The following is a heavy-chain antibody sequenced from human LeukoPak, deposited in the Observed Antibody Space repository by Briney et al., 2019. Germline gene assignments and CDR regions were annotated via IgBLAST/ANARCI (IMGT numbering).Heavy chain of an antibody. D-gene: IGHD6-6*01. CDR1: GGSISSSSYY. V-gene: IGHV4-39*01. CDR3: ARHPYSSSSFQDY. CDR2: IYYSGST. Sequence: PSETLSLTCTVSGGSISSSSYYWGWIRQPPGKGLEWIGSIYYSGSTYYSPSLKSRVTISVDTSKNQFSLKLSSVTAADTAVYYCARHPYSSSSFQDYWGQGTLVTVSS. J-gene: IGHJ4*02.